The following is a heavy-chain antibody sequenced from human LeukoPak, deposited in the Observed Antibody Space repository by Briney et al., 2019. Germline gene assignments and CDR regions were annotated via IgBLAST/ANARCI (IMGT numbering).Heavy chain of an antibody. CDR1: GFTFSSYS. CDR3: ARGRRYSSSWHDAFDI. CDR2: ISSSSSTI. D-gene: IGHD6-13*01. J-gene: IGHJ3*02. V-gene: IGHV3-48*01. Sequence: GGSLRLSCAASGFTFSSYSMNWVRQAPGKGLEWASYISSSSSTIYYADSVKGRFTISRDNAKNSLYLQMNSLRAEDTAVYYCARGRRYSSSWHDAFDIWGQGTMVTVSS.